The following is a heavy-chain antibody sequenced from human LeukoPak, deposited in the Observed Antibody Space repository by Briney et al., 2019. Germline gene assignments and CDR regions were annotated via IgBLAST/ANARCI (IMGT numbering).Heavy chain of an antibody. V-gene: IGHV4-59*01. CDR2: IYYNGRT. D-gene: IGHD4/OR15-4a*01. CDR3: ARGGATGARTRGAFVPSFDN. J-gene: IGHJ4*02. Sequence: SETLFLTCTVSGGSISTYYWSWIRQPPGKGLEWIGYIYYNGRTDSNPSLRSRVAISVDTPKNQFSLKLNSVTTSDTAVYYCARGGATGARTRGAFVPSFDNWGQGSLVTVSS. CDR1: GGSISTYY.